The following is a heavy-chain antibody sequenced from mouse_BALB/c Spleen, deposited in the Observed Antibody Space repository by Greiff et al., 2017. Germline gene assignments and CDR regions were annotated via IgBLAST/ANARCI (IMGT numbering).Heavy chain of an antibody. CDR3: ARDEDYYGSSYAMDY. CDR1: GYSITSGYY. Sequence: EVQLVESGPGLVKPSQSLSLTCSVTGYSITSGYYWNWIRQFPGNKLEWMGYISYDGSNNYNPSLKNRISITRDTSKNQFFLKLNSVTTEDTATYYCARDEDYYGSSYAMDYWGQGTSVTVSS. J-gene: IGHJ4*01. V-gene: IGHV3-6*02. D-gene: IGHD1-1*01. CDR2: ISYDGSN.